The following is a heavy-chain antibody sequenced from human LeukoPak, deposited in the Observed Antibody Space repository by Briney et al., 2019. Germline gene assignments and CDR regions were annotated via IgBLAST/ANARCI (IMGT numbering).Heavy chain of an antibody. J-gene: IGHJ5*02. Sequence: GGSLRVSCAASGFTFTSFAMSWVRQAPGKGLEWVSTISDSGGSTHHADSVKGRFTISRDNSKNTLYLHMNSLRAEDTAVYYCASNPGRGDWFDPWGQGTLVTVSS. D-gene: IGHD3-10*01. CDR1: GFTFTSFA. CDR2: ISDSGGST. CDR3: ASNPGRGDWFDP. V-gene: IGHV3-23*01.